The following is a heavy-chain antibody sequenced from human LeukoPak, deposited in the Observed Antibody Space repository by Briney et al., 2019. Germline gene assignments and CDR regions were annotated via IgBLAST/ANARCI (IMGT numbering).Heavy chain of an antibody. CDR1: GFTFDDYA. CDR3: AKGGGSGYDSLWERCVDF. J-gene: IGHJ4*02. Sequence: PGRSLRLSCAASGFTFDDYAMHWVRQAPGKGLEWVSNINWNSGSIGYADSVKGRFTISRDNSENTVYMEMNSLRAEDTAVYYCAKGGGSGYDSLWERCVDFWGQGTLVIVSS. D-gene: IGHD5-12*01. CDR2: INWNSGSI. V-gene: IGHV3-9*01.